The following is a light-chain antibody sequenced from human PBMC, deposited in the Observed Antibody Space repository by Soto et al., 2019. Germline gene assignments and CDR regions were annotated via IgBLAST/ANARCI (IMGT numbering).Light chain of an antibody. CDR3: QQRSHWPPIT. J-gene: IGKJ5*01. CDR2: DAY. CDR1: QSVDRY. Sequence: EVVLTQSPDTLSLSPGETATLSCRASQSVDRYVAWYQQKVGQAPRLLIYDAYTRATGVGTRFTGSGSATDFTLTISSLEPEDAGIYYCQQRSHWPPITFGQGTRLEV. V-gene: IGKV3-11*01.